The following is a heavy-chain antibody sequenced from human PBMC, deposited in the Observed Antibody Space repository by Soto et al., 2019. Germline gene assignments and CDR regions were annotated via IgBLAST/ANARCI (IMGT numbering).Heavy chain of an antibody. CDR1: GFNFSNYA. Sequence: GGSLRLSXVESGFNFSNYAVAWVRQAPGKGLEWVSSISGSGRGSRPYYADSVQGRFTISRDHSKNIVSLQMDSLRVDDTAVYYCTRERSLVSFLFDYWGPGTLVTVSS. D-gene: IGHD3-16*01. V-gene: IGHV3-23*01. J-gene: IGHJ4*02. CDR2: ISGSGRGSRP. CDR3: TRERSLVSFLFDY.